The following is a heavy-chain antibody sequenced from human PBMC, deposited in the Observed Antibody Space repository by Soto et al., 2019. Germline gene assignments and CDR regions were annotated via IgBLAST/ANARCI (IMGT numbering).Heavy chain of an antibody. Sequence: EVQLLGSGGGLVQPGGSLRLSCAASGFTFGNFALSWVRQTPGKGLEWVSGITNTGGGTGYADSVKGRFTITRDNSRNTVSLQMSSLTPEGPTVYYCARGPRYYGSGSPPQEYDHWGQGTLVTVSS. J-gene: IGHJ4*02. CDR1: GFTFGNFA. CDR3: ARGPRYYGSGSPPQEYDH. CDR2: ITNTGGGT. D-gene: IGHD3-10*01. V-gene: IGHV3-23*01.